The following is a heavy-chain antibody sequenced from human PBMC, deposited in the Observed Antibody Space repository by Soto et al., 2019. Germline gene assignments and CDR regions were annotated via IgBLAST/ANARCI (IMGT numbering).Heavy chain of an antibody. D-gene: IGHD3-10*01. CDR2: IYYSGST. V-gene: IGHV4-59*08. CDR1: GGSISSYY. CDR3: ASHSYYYGSGSYQNYYMDV. J-gene: IGHJ6*03. Sequence: SETLSLTCTVSGGSISSYYWSWIRQPPGKGLEWIGYIYYSGSTNYNPSLKSRVTISVDTSKNQFSLKLSSVTAADTAVYYCASHSYYYGSGSYQNYYMDVWGKGTTVTVSS.